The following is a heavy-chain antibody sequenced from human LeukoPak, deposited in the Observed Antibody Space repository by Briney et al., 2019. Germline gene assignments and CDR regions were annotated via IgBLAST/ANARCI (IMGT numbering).Heavy chain of an antibody. CDR3: AKELEAYCGGDCYPNFDY. V-gene: IGHV3-30*02. CDR2: IRYDGSNK. D-gene: IGHD2-21*01. Sequence: PGGSLRLSCAASGFTFSSYGMHWVRQAPGKGLEWVAFIRYDGSNKYYADSVKGRFTISRDNSKNTLYLQMNSLRAGDTAVYYCAKELEAYCGGDCYPNFDYWGQGTLVTVSS. J-gene: IGHJ4*02. CDR1: GFTFSSYG.